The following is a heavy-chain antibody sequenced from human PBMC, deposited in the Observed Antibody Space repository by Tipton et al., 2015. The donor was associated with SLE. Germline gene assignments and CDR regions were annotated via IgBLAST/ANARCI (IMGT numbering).Heavy chain of an antibody. J-gene: IGHJ6*02. CDR2: MNPKSGNT. V-gene: IGHV1-8*01. CDR3: ARVPVRANGGFGRFRMDV. D-gene: IGHD4-23*01. CDR1: GYTFISYD. Sequence: QVQLVQSGAEVKKPGASVRVSCEASGYTFISYDINWVRQASGQGLEWMGWMNPKSGNTGYAQKLQGRITMTRNTSTNTAFMELSSLTSEDTAVYYCARVPVRANGGFGRFRMDVWGQGTTVSVSS.